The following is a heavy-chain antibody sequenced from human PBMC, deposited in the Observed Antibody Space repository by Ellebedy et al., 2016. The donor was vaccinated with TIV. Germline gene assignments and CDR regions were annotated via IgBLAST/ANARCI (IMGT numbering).Heavy chain of an antibody. CDR3: ARHVQMEWLLSPVYGMDV. D-gene: IGHD3-3*01. CDR1: GGSISSYY. J-gene: IGHJ6*02. CDR2: IYYSGST. V-gene: IGHV4-59*08. Sequence: MPSETLSLTCIVSGGSISSYYWSWIRQPPGKGLEWIGYIYYSGSTNYNPSLKSRVTISVDTSKNQFSLKLSSVTAADTAVYYCARHVQMEWLLSPVYGMDVWGQGTTVTVSS.